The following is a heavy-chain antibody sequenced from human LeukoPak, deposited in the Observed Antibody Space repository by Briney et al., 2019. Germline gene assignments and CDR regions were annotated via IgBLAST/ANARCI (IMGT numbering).Heavy chain of an antibody. CDR2: IWSDGSYR. CDR3: ARGGGRSYSDAFDI. Sequence: GGSLRLSCAASGFTFSSYDMHWVRQAPGKGLEWVAVIWSDGSYRYYGDSVKGRFTISRDNAKNSLYLQMNSLRDEDTAVYHCARGGGRSYSDAFDIWGQGTMVTVSS. J-gene: IGHJ3*02. CDR1: GFTFSSYD. D-gene: IGHD1-26*01. V-gene: IGHV3-33*01.